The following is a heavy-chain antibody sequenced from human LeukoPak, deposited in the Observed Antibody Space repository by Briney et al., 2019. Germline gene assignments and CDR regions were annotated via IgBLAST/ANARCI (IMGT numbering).Heavy chain of an antibody. CDR2: INHSGST. V-gene: IGHV4-34*01. CDR1: GGSFRGYY. CDR3: ASLEWLPYYFDY. D-gene: IGHD3-3*01. J-gene: IGHJ4*02. Sequence: PSETLSLTCAVYGGSFRGYYWSWIRQPPGKGLEWIGEINHSGSTNYNPSLKSRVTISVDTSKNQFSLKLSSVTAADTAVYYCASLEWLPYYFDYWGQGTLVTVSS.